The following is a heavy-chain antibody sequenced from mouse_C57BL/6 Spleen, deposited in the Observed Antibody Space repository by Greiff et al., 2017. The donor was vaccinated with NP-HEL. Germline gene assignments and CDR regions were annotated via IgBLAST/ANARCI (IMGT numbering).Heavy chain of an antibody. Sequence: QVQLKQSGAELARPGASVKLSCKASGYTFTSYGISWVKQRTGQGLEWIGEIYPRSGNTYYNEKFKGKATLTADKSSSTAYMELRSLTSEDSAVYFCARCLFITTVLHNAMDYWGQGTSVTVSS. V-gene: IGHV1-81*01. J-gene: IGHJ4*01. CDR1: GYTFTSYG. CDR3: ARCLFITTVLHNAMDY. CDR2: IYPRSGNT. D-gene: IGHD1-1*01.